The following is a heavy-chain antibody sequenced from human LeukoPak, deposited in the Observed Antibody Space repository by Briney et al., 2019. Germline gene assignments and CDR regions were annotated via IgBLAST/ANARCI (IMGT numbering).Heavy chain of an antibody. D-gene: IGHD3-22*01. CDR2: INHSGST. CDR1: GGSFSGYY. CDR3: ARGTPRYYYDSSGDRGAFDI. Sequence: SETLSLTCAVYGGSFSGYYWSWIRQPPGKGLEWIGEINHSGSTNYNPSLKSRVTISVDTSKNQFSLKLSSATAADTAVYYCARGTPRYYYDSSGDRGAFDIWGQGTMVTVSS. J-gene: IGHJ3*02. V-gene: IGHV4-34*01.